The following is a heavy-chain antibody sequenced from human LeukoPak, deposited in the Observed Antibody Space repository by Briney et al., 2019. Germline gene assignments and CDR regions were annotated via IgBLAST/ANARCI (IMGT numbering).Heavy chain of an antibody. CDR1: GFTFSNYA. V-gene: IGHV3-23*01. J-gene: IGHJ4*02. Sequence: GGSLRLSCVASGFTFSNYAMSWVRLAPGRGLEWVSVISGSGLTTFYADSVKGRFTISRDNSKNTLYPQMNSLRAEDTAVYYCAKERREQSRDNYFDYWGQGTLVTVSS. CDR3: AKERREQSRDNYFDY. D-gene: IGHD1-26*01. CDR2: ISGSGLTT.